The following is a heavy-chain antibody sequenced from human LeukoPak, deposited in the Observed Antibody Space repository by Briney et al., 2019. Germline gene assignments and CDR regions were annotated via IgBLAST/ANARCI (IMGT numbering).Heavy chain of an antibody. J-gene: IGHJ4*02. V-gene: IGHV1-24*01. CDR3: ARGQYYYDSSGYGHDY. D-gene: IGHD3-22*01. Sequence: GASVKVSCKVSGYTLTELSMHWVRQAPGKGLEWMGGFDPEDGETIYAQKFQGRVTMTEDTSTDTAYMELSSLRSEDTAVYYCARGQYYYDSSGYGHDYWGQGTLVTVSS. CDR2: FDPEDGET. CDR1: GYTLTELS.